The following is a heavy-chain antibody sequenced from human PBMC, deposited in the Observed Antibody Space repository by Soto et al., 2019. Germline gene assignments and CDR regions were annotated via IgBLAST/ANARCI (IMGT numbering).Heavy chain of an antibody. CDR1: GGSISSSSYY. CDR2: IYYSGST. Sequence: SETLSLTCTVSGGSISSSSYYWGWIRQPPGKGLEWIGSIYYSGSTYYNPSLKSRVTISVDTSKNQFSLKLSSVTAADTAVYYCASRYDSSGYYWVRYYYYGMDAWGQGTTVTVSS. J-gene: IGHJ6*02. D-gene: IGHD3-22*01. CDR3: ASRYDSSGYYWVRYYYYGMDA. V-gene: IGHV4-39*01.